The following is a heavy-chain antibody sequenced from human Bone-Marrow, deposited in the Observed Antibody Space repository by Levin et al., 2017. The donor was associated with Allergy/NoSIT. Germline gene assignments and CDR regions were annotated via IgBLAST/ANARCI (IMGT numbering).Heavy chain of an antibody. D-gene: IGHD2-21*02. CDR1: GFIFEDHP. Sequence: GGSLRLSCAASGFIFEDHPMHWVRQAPGKGLEWVSVISWDGGRRDYADSVKGRFSISRDNSKSSLFLQMNSLRAEDSALYYCVKQCGGDCLDHWGQGTLLTVSS. J-gene: IGHJ4*02. CDR3: VKQCGGDCLDH. CDR2: ISWDGGRR. V-gene: IGHV3-43D*04.